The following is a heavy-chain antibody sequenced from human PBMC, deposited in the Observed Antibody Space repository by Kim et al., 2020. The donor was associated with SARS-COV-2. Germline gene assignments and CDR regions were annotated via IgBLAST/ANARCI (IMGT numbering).Heavy chain of an antibody. Sequence: YYADSVKGRFTISRDNAKNSLYLQMNSLRAEDTAVYYCARDRRLRDAFDIWGQGTMVTVSS. D-gene: IGHD4-17*01. CDR3: ARDRRLRDAFDI. J-gene: IGHJ3*02. V-gene: IGHV3-48*04.